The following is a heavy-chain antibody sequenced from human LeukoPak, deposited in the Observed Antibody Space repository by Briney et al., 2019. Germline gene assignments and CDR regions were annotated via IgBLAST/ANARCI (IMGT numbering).Heavy chain of an antibody. CDR1: GFTFSSYA. CDR3: AKDQLNRFCSGGSCSITHDH. CDR2: ISGSGGST. J-gene: IGHJ4*02. V-gene: IGHV3-23*01. Sequence: GGSLRLSCAASGFTFSSYAMSWVRQAPGKGLEWVSAISGSGGSTYYADSVKGRFTISRDNAKNMLYLQMSSLRVEDTAVYYCAKDQLNRFCSGGSCSITHDHWGQGTLVTVSS. D-gene: IGHD2-15*01.